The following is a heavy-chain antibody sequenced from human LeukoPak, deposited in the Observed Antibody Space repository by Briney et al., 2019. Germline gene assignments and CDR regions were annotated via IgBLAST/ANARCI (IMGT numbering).Heavy chain of an antibody. V-gene: IGHV1-18*01. CDR2: ISAYNGNT. Sequence: ASVKVSCKASGYTFTSYGISWVRQAPGQGLEWMGWISAYNGNTNYAQKLQGRVTMTTDTSTSTAYMELRSLRSDDTAVYCCARDWRSGSGSYYSRPINYWGQGTLVTVSS. J-gene: IGHJ4*02. D-gene: IGHD3-10*01. CDR1: GYTFTSYG. CDR3: ARDWRSGSGSYYSRPINY.